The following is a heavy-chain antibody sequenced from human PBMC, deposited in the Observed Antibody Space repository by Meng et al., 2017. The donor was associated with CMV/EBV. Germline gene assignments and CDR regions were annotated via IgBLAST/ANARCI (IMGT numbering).Heavy chain of an antibody. V-gene: IGHV4-39*06. J-gene: IGHJ4*02. CDR1: GGSISSSSDY. D-gene: IGHD3-10*01. CDR2: TYYSGST. CDR3: ASLAGDY. Sequence: RLPLQELGPGLVKPSETQTLTCTGSGGSISSSSDYWGWIRQPPGKGLEWIGSTYYSGSTYYNLSLKSRVTISVDTSKNQFSLKLSSVTAADTAVYYCASLAGDYWGQGTLVTVSS.